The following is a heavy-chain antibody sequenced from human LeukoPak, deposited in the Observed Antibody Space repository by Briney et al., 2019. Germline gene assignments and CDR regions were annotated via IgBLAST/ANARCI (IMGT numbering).Heavy chain of an antibody. CDR1: GGSISSYY. J-gene: IGHJ4*02. CDR2: IYYSGST. V-gene: IGHV4-59*08. Sequence: PSETLSLTCTVPGGSISSYYWSWIRQPPGKGLEWIGYIYYSGSTNYNPSLKSRVTISVDTSKNQFSLKLSSVTAADTAVYYCARLHAGAVDYWGQGTLVTVSS. CDR3: ARLHAGAVDY. D-gene: IGHD1-26*01.